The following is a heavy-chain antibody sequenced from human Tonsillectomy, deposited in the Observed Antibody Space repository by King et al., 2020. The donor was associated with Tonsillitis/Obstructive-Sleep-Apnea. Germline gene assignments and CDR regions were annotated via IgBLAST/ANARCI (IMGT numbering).Heavy chain of an antibody. CDR2: VYFSGST. D-gene: IGHD3-10*01. CDR3: ARDMVLEAGGDAFDL. V-gene: IGHV4-59*01. J-gene: IGHJ3*01. Sequence: QLQESGPGLVKPSETLSLTCTVSGGSISSYYWSWIRQPPGKGLEWIGYVYFSGSTNHNPSLKSRVTISVDTSKNQFSLKLSSVTAADTAVYYCARDMVLEAGGDAFDLWGQGTMVTVSS. CDR1: GGSISSYY.